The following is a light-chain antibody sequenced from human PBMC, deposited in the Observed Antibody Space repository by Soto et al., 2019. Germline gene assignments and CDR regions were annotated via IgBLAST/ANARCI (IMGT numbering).Light chain of an antibody. V-gene: IGLV3-9*01. CDR1: NIGSKN. J-gene: IGLJ2*01. CDR3: QVWDSSTV. Sequence: SYELTQPLSVSVALGQTARITCGGNNIGSKNVHWYQQKPGQAPVVDIYRDSDRPSGIPERFSGSNSGNTATLTISRAQVGDEADYYCQVWDSSTVFGGGTKVTVL. CDR2: RDS.